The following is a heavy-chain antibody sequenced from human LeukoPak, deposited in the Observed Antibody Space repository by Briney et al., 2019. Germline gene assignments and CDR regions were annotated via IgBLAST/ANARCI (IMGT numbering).Heavy chain of an antibody. Sequence: ASVKVSCKASGYTFTSYYMHWVRQAPGQGLEWMGIINPSGGSTSYAQKFQGRVTMTRDTSTSTVYMELSSLRSEDTAVYYCARAPRGYCSGGSCPRAAFDIWGQGTMVTVSS. CDR3: ARAPRGYCSGGSCPRAAFDI. J-gene: IGHJ3*02. CDR1: GYTFTSYY. CDR2: INPSGGST. D-gene: IGHD2-15*01. V-gene: IGHV1-46*01.